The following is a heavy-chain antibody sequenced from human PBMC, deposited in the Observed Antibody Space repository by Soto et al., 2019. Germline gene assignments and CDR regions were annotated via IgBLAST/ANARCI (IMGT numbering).Heavy chain of an antibody. CDR1: GFPFRSYA. D-gene: IGHD3-10*01. Sequence: VQLLESGGGLAQPGGSLRLSCAASGFPFRSYAMNWVRQTAGGGLEWVSVISDSGGETLHADSVKGRFTISRDNSKNIVFLQMNSLRVEDTAMYYCAKASGGTYPGSRVFDFWGQGTRVTVSP. CDR3: AKASGGTYPGSRVFDF. J-gene: IGHJ4*02. CDR2: ISDSGGET. V-gene: IGHV3-23*01.